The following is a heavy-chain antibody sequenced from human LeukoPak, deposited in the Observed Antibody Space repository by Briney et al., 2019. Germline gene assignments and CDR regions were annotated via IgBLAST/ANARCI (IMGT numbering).Heavy chain of an antibody. Sequence: GESLKISCKGSGYSFATHWIGWVRQMPGKGLEWIGIIYPGDSETRYSPSFQGQVTISADKSITTAYLHWSSLKAADTAIYYCSRQGCTTTSCHTIDSWGQGSLVTVSS. V-gene: IGHV5-51*01. CDR1: GYSFATHW. J-gene: IGHJ4*02. D-gene: IGHD2-2*02. CDR3: SRQGCTTTSCHTIDS. CDR2: IYPGDSET.